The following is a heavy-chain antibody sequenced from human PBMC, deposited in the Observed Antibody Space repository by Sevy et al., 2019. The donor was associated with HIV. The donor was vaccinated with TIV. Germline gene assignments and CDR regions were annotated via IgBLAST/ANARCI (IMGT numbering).Heavy chain of an antibody. CDR1: GYSFISHG. V-gene: IGHV1-18*01. CDR3: AREFYGSLIALPHFDY. CDR2: ISAYNGNI. Sequence: ASVKVSCKSSGYSFISHGISWVRQAPGQGLEWLGWISAYNGNIKYAQKIQGRVTMTKETSTGTAYMGLRSLKSDDTAVYYCAREFYGSLIALPHFDYWGQGTLVTVS. J-gene: IGHJ4*02. D-gene: IGHD3-9*01.